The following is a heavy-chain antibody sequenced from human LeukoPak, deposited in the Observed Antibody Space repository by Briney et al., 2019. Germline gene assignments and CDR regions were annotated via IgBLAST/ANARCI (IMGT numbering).Heavy chain of an antibody. D-gene: IGHD2-2*01. CDR2: INPTGDTT. Sequence: GASVKVSCKASGYTFTSHYMHWVRQAPGQGLEWMGVINPTGDTTRYAQKFQGRVTMTRDMSTSTVYMELSSLRSEDTAVYYCARDLVVPAARDYYYYYMDVWGKGTTVTVSS. J-gene: IGHJ6*03. CDR3: ARDLVVPAARDYYYYYMDV. V-gene: IGHV1-46*01. CDR1: GYTFTSHY.